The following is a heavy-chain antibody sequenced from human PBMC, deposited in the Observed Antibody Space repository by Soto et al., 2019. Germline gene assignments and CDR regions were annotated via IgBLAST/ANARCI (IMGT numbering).Heavy chain of an antibody. Sequence: PGGSLRLSCSGSGFIFSNYALSWVRQAPGKGLEWVSVISGSGDSSSYADSVKGRFTVSRDNSNNTLYLQMNSLRAEDTAVYYCAKDRTIIYGSGRCFDYWGQGSLVTVFS. J-gene: IGHJ4*02. CDR3: AKDRTIIYGSGRCFDY. CDR1: GFIFSNYA. D-gene: IGHD3-10*01. V-gene: IGHV3-23*01. CDR2: ISGSGDSS.